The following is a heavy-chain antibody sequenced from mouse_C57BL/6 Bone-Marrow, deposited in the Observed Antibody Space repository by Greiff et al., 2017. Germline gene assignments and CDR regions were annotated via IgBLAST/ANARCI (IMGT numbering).Heavy chain of an antibody. CDR2: IDPENGDT. J-gene: IGHJ4*01. V-gene: IGHV14-4*01. Sequence: VQLKESGAELVRPGASVKLSCTASGFNIKDDYMHWVKQRPEQGLEWIGWIDPENGDTEYASKFQGKATITADTSSNTAYLQLSSLTSKDTAVYYCTTYSAMDYWGQGTSVTVSS. CDR1: GFNIKDDY. CDR3: TTYSAMDY.